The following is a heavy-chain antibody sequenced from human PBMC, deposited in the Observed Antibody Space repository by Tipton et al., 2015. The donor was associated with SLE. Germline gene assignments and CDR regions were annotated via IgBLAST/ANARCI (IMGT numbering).Heavy chain of an antibody. CDR1: GGSFSGYY. D-gene: IGHD1-14*01. CDR3: ARSGSKADFDY. V-gene: IGHV4-34*01. J-gene: IGHJ4*02. CDR2: INHSVRT. Sequence: GLVKPSETLSLTCAVYGGSFSGYYWRWIRQPPGKGLEWIGEINHSVRTNYNPSLKSRGTITVDTTKNQFSLKLNSVTAADTAVYYCARSGSKADFDYWGQGTLVTVSS.